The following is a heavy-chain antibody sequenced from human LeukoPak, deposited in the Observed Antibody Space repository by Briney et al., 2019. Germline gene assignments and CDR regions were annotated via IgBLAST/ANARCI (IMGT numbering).Heavy chain of an antibody. CDR3: ARHSAVAAHFDY. J-gene: IGHJ4*01. CDR2: ISDTGKT. V-gene: IGHV4-59*02. Sequence: PSETLSLTCSFTGASVSSYYWDWLRQPPGKGLEWIGYISDTGKTESNPSLKSRVTISVDTSKNQFSLKLSSVTAADTAVYYCARHSAVAAHFDYWGHGTLVTVSS. CDR1: GASVSSYY. D-gene: IGHD6-19*01.